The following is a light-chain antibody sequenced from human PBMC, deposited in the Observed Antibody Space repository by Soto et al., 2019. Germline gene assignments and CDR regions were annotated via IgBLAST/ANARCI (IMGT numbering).Light chain of an antibody. Sequence: QSALTQPPSASGSPGQSVTISCTGTSSDVGAYNYVSWYQQHPGKAPKLMIYDVSKRPSGVPYRFSGSKSGNAASLTVYGIQGEDEADYYCSSSAGSSWVFGGGTKLTVL. J-gene: IGLJ3*02. CDR2: DVS. CDR3: SSSAGSSWV. V-gene: IGLV2-8*01. CDR1: SSDVGAYNY.